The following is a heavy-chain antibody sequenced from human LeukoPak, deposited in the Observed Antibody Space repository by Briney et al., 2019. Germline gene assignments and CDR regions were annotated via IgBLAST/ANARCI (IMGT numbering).Heavy chain of an antibody. J-gene: IGHJ4*02. CDR3: ATTGDMDY. Sequence: GGSLRLSCAASGFTYSTYSMNWLRQAPGKGLEWVSYISSGSSTIYYADSVKGRFTISRDNAKNSRYLQMNSLSDEDAAVYYCATTGDMDYWGQGTLVTVSS. V-gene: IGHV3-48*02. CDR1: GFTYSTYS. CDR2: ISSGSSTI. D-gene: IGHD7-27*01.